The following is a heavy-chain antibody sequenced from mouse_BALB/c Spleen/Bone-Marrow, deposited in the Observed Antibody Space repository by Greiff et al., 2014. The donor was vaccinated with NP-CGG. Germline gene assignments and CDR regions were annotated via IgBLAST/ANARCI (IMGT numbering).Heavy chain of an antibody. CDR1: GFSLTSYG. CDR2: IWASGST. D-gene: IGHD1-1*01. V-gene: IGHV2-9*02. CDR3: ARDYGSSYYAMDY. J-gene: IGHJ4*01. Sequence: QVQLKESGPGLVAPSQSLSITCTVSGFSLTSYGVHWVRQPPGKGLEWLGVIWASGSTNYNSALMSRLGISKDNSKSQVFLKMNSLQTDDTAMYYCARDYGSSYYAMDYWGQGTSVTVSS.